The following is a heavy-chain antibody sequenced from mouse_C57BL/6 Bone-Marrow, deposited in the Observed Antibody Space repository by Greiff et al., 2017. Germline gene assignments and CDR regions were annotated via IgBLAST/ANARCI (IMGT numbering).Heavy chain of an antibody. Sequence: QVQLKQSGAELMKPGASVKLSCKATGYTFTGYWIEWVKQRPGHGLEWIGDIYPGGGYTNYNEKFKGKATLTADKSSSTAYMQFSSLTSEDSAIYYCARRRYWYFDVWGTGTTVTVSS. CDR1: GYTFTGYW. CDR3: ARRRYWYFDV. CDR2: IYPGGGYT. J-gene: IGHJ1*03. V-gene: IGHV1-9*01.